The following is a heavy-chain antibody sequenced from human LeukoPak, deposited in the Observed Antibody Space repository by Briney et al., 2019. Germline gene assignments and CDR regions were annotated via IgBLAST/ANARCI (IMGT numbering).Heavy chain of an antibody. V-gene: IGHV3-23*01. D-gene: IGHD3-10*01. J-gene: IGHJ4*02. CDR1: GFTFSSSV. CDR3: AKRSGSYYWGFDY. Sequence: PGGSLRLSCAASGFTFSSSVMSWVRQAPGKGLEWVSVISGSGDSTYYADSVKGRFTVSRDNSKNTLYLQMNSLRAEDTAVYYCAKRSGSYYWGFDYWGQGTLVTVSS. CDR2: ISGSGDST.